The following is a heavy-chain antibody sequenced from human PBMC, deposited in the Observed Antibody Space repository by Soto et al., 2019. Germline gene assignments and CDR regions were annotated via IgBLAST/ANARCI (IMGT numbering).Heavy chain of an antibody. Sequence: GGSLRLSCTGSGFTFGNYGMHWVRQAPGKGLEWVASTSYDGNNKYYADSLKGRFTISRDNSKKMVYLQMTSLGPEDTAVYYWAKGGGSARDFDYWGQGALVTVSS. J-gene: IGHJ4*02. CDR3: AKGGGSARDFDY. D-gene: IGHD1-26*01. V-gene: IGHV3-30*18. CDR2: TSYDGNNK. CDR1: GFTFGNYG.